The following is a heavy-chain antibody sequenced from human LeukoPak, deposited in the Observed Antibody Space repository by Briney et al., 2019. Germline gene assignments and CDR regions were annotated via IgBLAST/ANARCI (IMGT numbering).Heavy chain of an antibody. CDR2: VYYGGSA. D-gene: IGHD1-26*01. CDR1: GGSISSSSYY. CDR3: VRSNSGSSRFWYFGL. J-gene: IGHJ2*01. V-gene: IGHV4-39*02. Sequence: NSSETLSLTCTVSGGSISSSSYYWVWIRQPPGKGLEWIGSVYYGGSAYYNPSLKSRVTISVDTSKNHFSLKLNSVTAADTSVYYCVRSNSGSSRFWYFGLWGRGALVPVSS.